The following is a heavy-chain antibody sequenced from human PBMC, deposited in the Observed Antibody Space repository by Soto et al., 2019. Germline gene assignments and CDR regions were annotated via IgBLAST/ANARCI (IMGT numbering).Heavy chain of an antibody. Sequence: EVPLVESGGGSVKPGGSLRLSCAASGFTFSNAWMSWVRQAPGKGLEWVGRIKSKTDGGKTDYAAPVKGRFTISRDDARNTLSLQMNSLKTEDTAVYYCTTDDPINSYWGQGTLVTVSS. V-gene: IGHV3-15*01. CDR1: GFTFSNAW. J-gene: IGHJ4*02. CDR2: IKSKTDGGKT. CDR3: TTDDPINSY.